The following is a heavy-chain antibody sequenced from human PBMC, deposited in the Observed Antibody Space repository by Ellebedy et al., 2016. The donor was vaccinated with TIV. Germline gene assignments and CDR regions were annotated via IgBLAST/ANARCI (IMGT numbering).Heavy chain of an antibody. CDR2: IYPGDSDT. J-gene: IGHJ3*02. Sequence: GGSLRLSXKGSGYSFTSYWIGWVRQMPGKGLEWMGIIYPGDSDTRYSPSFQGQVTISADKSISTAYLQWSSLKASDTAMYYCARAPQYQLRAFDIWGQGTMVTVSS. D-gene: IGHD2-2*01. CDR1: GYSFTSYW. CDR3: ARAPQYQLRAFDI. V-gene: IGHV5-51*01.